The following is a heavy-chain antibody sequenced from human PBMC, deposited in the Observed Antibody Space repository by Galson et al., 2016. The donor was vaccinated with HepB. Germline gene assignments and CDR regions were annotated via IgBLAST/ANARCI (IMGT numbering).Heavy chain of an antibody. J-gene: IGHJ3*02. Sequence: SETLSLTCSVSGGSISRSSYFWGWIRQPPGKGLEWTGSISYNGRTYYNPSLKSRVTMSVDTSKNQFSLKLSSVTAADTAVYFCVRDGGDNAFDIWGQGTVVIVSS. V-gene: IGHV4-39*02. CDR2: ISYNGRT. CDR1: GGSISRSSYF. CDR3: VRDGGDNAFDI. D-gene: IGHD3-16*01.